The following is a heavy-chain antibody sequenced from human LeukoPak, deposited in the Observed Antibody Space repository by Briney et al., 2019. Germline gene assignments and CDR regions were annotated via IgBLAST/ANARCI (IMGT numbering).Heavy chain of an antibody. CDR3: AKDDLV. D-gene: IGHD1-1*01. Sequence: PGGSLRLSCAASGFTFSGSAMHWVRQASGKGLEWVGRIRSKANSYATAYAASVKGRFTISRDNSKNTLYLQMNSLRAEDTAVYYCAKDDLVWGQGTLVTVSS. CDR2: IRSKANSYAT. V-gene: IGHV3-73*01. CDR1: GFTFSGSA. J-gene: IGHJ4*02.